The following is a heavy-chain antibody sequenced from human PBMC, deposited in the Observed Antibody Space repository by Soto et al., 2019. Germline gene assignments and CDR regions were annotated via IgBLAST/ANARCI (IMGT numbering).Heavy chain of an antibody. CDR1: GGSISSYY. CDR3: ARDGGTTVVSRAFDM. J-gene: IGHJ3*02. V-gene: IGHV4-59*01. Sequence: PSETLSLTCTVSGGSISSYYWSWIRQPPGKGLEWIGIIYYAGSTKYNPSLNSRVTISVDTSKNQFSLKLSSVTAADTAVYYCARDGGTTVVSRAFDMWGQGTMVTVSS. D-gene: IGHD4-17*01. CDR2: IYYAGST.